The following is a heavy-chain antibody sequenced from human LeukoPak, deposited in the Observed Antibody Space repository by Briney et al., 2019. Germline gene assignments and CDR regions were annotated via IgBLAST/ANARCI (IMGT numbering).Heavy chain of an antibody. CDR2: IYYSGST. CDR3: ARGVSRSRFCSGGSCYRRSAFDI. CDR1: GGSISSYY. D-gene: IGHD2-15*01. Sequence: PSETLSLTCTVSGGSISSYYWSWIRQPPGKGLEWIGYIYYSGSTNYNPSLKSRVTISVDTSKNQFSLKLSSVTAADTAVYYCARGVSRSRFCSGGSCYRRSAFDIWGQGTMVTVSS. J-gene: IGHJ3*02. V-gene: IGHV4-59*12.